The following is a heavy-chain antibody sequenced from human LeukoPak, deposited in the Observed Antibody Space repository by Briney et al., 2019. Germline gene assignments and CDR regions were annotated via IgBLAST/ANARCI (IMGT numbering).Heavy chain of an antibody. CDR3: AKDGGLDEFPRGWFDP. D-gene: IGHD2-21*01. J-gene: IGHJ5*02. Sequence: GGSLRLSCAASGFTFSSYAMSWVRQAPGKGLEWVSAISGSGGSTYYADSVKGRFTISRDNSKNTLYLQMNSLRAEDTAVYYCAKDGGLDEFPRGWFDPWGQGTLVTVSS. V-gene: IGHV3-23*01. CDR1: GFTFSSYA. CDR2: ISGSGGST.